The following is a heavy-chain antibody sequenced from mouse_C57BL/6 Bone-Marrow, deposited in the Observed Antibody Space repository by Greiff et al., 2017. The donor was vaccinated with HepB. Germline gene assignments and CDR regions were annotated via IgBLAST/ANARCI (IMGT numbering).Heavy chain of an antibody. CDR3: ARDQGPYYYGSSLV. D-gene: IGHD1-1*01. V-gene: IGHV5-4*01. CDR1: GFTFSSYA. J-gene: IGHJ1*03. Sequence: EVHLVESGGGLVKPGGSLKLSCAASGFTFSSYAMSWVRQTPEKRLEWVATISDGGSYTYYPDNVKGRFTISRDNAKNNLYLQMSHLKSEDTAMYYCARDQGPYYYGSSLVRGTGTTVTVSS. CDR2: ISDGGSYT.